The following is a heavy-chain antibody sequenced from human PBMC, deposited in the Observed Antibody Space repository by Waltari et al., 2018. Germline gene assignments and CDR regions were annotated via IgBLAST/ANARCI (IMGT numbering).Heavy chain of an antibody. V-gene: IGHV5-51*01. CDR2: IHPRTADT. Sequence: EVQLVQSGAEVKEPGESLKISCTTSGFSFNDYWIGWVRHMPGKGLGWMGIIHPRTADTQYSPSFQGQVTISADRSIKTASLQWSSLQASDTAIYYCAAREYLGDTIHYWGQGTLVTVSS. CDR3: AAREYLGDTIHY. J-gene: IGHJ4*01. CDR1: GFSFNDYW. D-gene: IGHD1-26*01.